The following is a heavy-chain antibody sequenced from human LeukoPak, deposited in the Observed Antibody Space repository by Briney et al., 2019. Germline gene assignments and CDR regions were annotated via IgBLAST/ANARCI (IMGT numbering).Heavy chain of an antibody. CDR2: IIPIFGTA. CDR1: GGTFSSYA. V-gene: IGHV1-69*13. CDR3: ARVPYCGGDCYSGHYFDY. J-gene: IGHJ4*02. D-gene: IGHD2-21*02. Sequence: SVKVSCKASGGTFSSYAISWVRQAPGQGLEWMGGIIPIFGTANYAQKFQGRVTITADESTSTAYMELSSLRSGDTAVYYCARVPYCGGDCYSGHYFDYWGQGTLVTVSS.